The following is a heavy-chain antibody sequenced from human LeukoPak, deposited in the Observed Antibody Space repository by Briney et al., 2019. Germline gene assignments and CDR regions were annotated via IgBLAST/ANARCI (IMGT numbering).Heavy chain of an antibody. D-gene: IGHD3-3*01. CDR1: GGSISSYY. J-gene: IGHJ5*02. CDR2: IYYSGST. V-gene: IGHV4-39*01. Sequence: SETLSLTCTVSGGSISSYYWGWIRQPPGKGLEWIGSIYYSGSTYYNPSLKSRVTISVDTSKNQFSLKLSSVTAADTAVYYCARHSIIQDQNWFDPWGQGTLVTVSS. CDR3: ARHSIIQDQNWFDP.